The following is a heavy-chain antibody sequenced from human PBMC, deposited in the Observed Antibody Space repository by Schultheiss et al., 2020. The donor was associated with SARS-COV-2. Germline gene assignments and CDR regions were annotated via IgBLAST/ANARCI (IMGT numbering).Heavy chain of an antibody. J-gene: IGHJ3*02. D-gene: IGHD3-3*01. CDR2: ISYDGSNK. CDR1: GFTFSGSA. Sequence: GGSLRLSCAASGFTFSGSAMHWVRQAPGKGLEWVAVISYDGSNKYYADSVKGRFTISRDNSKNTLYLQMNSLRAEDTAVYYCAKVTIFGVVRGAFDIWGQGTMVTVSS. CDR3: AKVTIFGVVRGAFDI. V-gene: IGHV3-30*04.